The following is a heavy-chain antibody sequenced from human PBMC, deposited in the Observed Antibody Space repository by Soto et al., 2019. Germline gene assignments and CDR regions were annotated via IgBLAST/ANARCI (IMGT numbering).Heavy chain of an antibody. J-gene: IGHJ6*02. V-gene: IGHV3-30*18. CDR3: ANCGPSIAARPLPYYYYYGIDV. D-gene: IGHD6-6*01. CDR2: ISYDGSNK. Sequence: QVQLVESGGGVVQPGRSLRLSCAASGFTFSSYGMHWVRQAPGKGLEWVAVISYDGSNKYYADSVKGRFTISRDNSKNTLYLQMNSLRAEDTAVYYCANCGPSIAARPLPYYYYYGIDVWGQGTTVTVSS. CDR1: GFTFSSYG.